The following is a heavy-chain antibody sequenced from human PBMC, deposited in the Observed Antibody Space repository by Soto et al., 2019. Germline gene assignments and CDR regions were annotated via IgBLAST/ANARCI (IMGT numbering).Heavy chain of an antibody. V-gene: IGHV1-69*01. CDR1: GGTFSSYA. J-gene: IGHJ6*02. CDR3: ARERDSSGYYQQYYYGMDV. CDR2: IIPIFGTA. Sequence: QVQLVQSGAEVKKPGSSVKVSCKASGGTFSSYAISWVRQAPGQGLEWMGGIIPIFGTANHAQKFQGRVTITADESTSTAYMELSSLRSEDTAVYYCARERDSSGYYQQYYYGMDVWGQGTTVTVSS. D-gene: IGHD3-22*01.